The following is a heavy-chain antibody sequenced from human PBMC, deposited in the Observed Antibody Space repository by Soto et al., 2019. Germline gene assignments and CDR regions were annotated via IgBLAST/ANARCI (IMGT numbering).Heavy chain of an antibody. CDR1: GDSINIYS. CDR2: ISDSGST. CDR3: SGWENYRLRFDF. D-gene: IGHD3-16*02. V-gene: IGHV4-59*01. Sequence: PSETLSLTCTVSGDSINIYSWTWIRQPPGKGLEYIGSISDSGSTDYNPSLTSRVTMSIDTSKNQFSLKLNSVIAADTAVYYFSGWENYRLRFDFRGQGTLVTVSS. J-gene: IGHJ4*02.